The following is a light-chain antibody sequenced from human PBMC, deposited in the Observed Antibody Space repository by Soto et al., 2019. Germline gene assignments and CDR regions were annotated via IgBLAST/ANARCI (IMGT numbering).Light chain of an antibody. CDR2: AAS. CDR1: QGISNF. CDR3: QKYSSVIT. Sequence: DIQLTQSPSSLSASVGDRVTITCRASQGISNFLAWYQQKPGKVPKLLISAASTLQSGVPSRFSGSGSGTDVTLTITSLQPEDVATYYCQKYSSVITFGKGTRLEIK. V-gene: IGKV1-27*01. J-gene: IGKJ5*01.